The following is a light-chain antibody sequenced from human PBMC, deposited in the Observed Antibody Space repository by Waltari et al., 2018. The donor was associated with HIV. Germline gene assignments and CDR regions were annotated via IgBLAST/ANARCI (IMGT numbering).Light chain of an antibody. V-gene: IGLV2-14*01. Sequence: QSALTQPASVSGSPGQSITISCTGTSSDVGGYNYVSWYQQHPGKAPKLMFYDVSYRPSVVSNRFSGAKSGNTASLTISGLQAEDEADYYCSSYTSSSTLYVVFGGGTKLTVL. CDR2: DVS. CDR1: SSDVGGYNY. CDR3: SSYTSSSTLYVV. J-gene: IGLJ2*01.